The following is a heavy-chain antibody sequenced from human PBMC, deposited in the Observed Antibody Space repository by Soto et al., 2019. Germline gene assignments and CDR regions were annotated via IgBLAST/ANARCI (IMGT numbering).Heavy chain of an antibody. D-gene: IGHD1-26*01. CDR1: ESTVSRDW. Sequence: EVHLVESGGGLVQTGGSLRLSCAISESTVSRDWMNWVRQAPGKGLEWVAHINQDGSEKYYVDSVKGRFTISRDNAKKSLYLQMNSPRAGETAMYYCSGGVGDAFWGQGTLVTVSS. CDR2: INQDGSEK. V-gene: IGHV3-7*04. J-gene: IGHJ4*02. CDR3: SGGVGDAF.